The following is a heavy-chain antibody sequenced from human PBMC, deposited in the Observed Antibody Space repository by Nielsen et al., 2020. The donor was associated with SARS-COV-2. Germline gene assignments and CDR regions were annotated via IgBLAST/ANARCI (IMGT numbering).Heavy chain of an antibody. CDR3: ARDLDSQSDCGGDCPPSGDY. Sequence: GESLKISCAASGFTFSSYSMNWVRQAPGEGLEWVSYISSSSTIYYADSVKGRFTISRDNAKNSLYLQMNSLRDEDTAVYYCARDLDSQSDCGGDCPPSGDYWGQGTLVTVSS. J-gene: IGHJ4*02. CDR2: ISSSSTI. D-gene: IGHD2-21*02. V-gene: IGHV3-48*02. CDR1: GFTFSSYS.